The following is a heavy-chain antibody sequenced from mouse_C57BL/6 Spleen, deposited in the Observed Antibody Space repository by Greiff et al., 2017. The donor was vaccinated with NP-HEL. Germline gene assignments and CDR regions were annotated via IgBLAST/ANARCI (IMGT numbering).Heavy chain of an antibody. CDR2: IDPNSGGT. V-gene: IGHV1-72*01. CDR1: GYTFTSYW. J-gene: IGHJ4*01. CDR3: ARVGAAQATYAMDY. Sequence: QVQLQQPGAELVKPGASVKLSCKASGYTFTSYWMHWVKQRPGRGLEWIGRIDPNSGGTKYNEKFKSKATLTVDKPSSTAYMQLSSLTSEDSAVYYCARVGAAQATYAMDYWGQGTSVTVSS. D-gene: IGHD3-2*02.